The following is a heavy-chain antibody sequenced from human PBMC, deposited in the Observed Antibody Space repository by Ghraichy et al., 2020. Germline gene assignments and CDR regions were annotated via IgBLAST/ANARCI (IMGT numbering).Heavy chain of an antibody. CDR3: ARQEGYEQHAGEFDP. J-gene: IGHJ5*02. Sequence: SETLSLTCTVSGGSISSSTYYWGWIRQPPGKGLEWIGSIYYSGSTYYNPSLKSRVTISVDTSKNQFSLKLSSVTAADTAVYYCARQEGYEQHAGEFDPWGQGTLVPVSS. CDR1: GGSISSSTYY. CDR2: IYYSGST. D-gene: IGHD6-13*01. V-gene: IGHV4-39*01.